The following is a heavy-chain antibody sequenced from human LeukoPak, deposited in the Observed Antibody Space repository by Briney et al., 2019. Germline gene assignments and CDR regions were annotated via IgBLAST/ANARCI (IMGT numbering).Heavy chain of an antibody. CDR1: GYTFTSYG. CDR3: ARVHYDILTGYSYFDY. CDR2: IGAYNDNT. Sequence: ASVKVSCKASGYTFTSYGISWVRQAPGQGLEWRGWIGAYNDNTNYAQKLQGRVTMTTNTSTSTAYMELRSLRSDDTAVYYCARVHYDILTGYSYFDYWGQGTLVTVSS. V-gene: IGHV1-18*01. D-gene: IGHD3-9*01. J-gene: IGHJ4*02.